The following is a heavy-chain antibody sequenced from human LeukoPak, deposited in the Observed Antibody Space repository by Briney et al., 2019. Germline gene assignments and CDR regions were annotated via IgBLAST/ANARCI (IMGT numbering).Heavy chain of an antibody. D-gene: IGHD6-13*01. V-gene: IGHV4-34*01. CDR1: GGSFSGYY. J-gene: IGHJ5*02. CDR2: INHSGST. CDR3: ARDGYSSSWTIGWFDP. Sequence: SETLSLTCAVYGGSFSGYYWSWIRQPPGKGLEWIGEINHSGSTYYNPSLKSRVTISVDTSKNQFSLKLSSVTAADTAVYYCARDGYSSSWTIGWFDPWGQGTLVTVSS.